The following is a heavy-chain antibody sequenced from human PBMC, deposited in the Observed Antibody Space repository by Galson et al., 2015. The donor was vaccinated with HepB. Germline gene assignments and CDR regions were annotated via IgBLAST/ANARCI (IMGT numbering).Heavy chain of an antibody. D-gene: IGHD2-15*01. CDR1: GDSISSNSAA. CDR2: TYYRAKWYN. Sequence: ISGDSISSNSAAWYWIRQSPSRGLEWLGRTYYRAKWYNDYAVSVRGRITINPDTSKNQFSLHLNFVTPEDTAVYYCARVAGTIYYYGMDVWGQGTTVTVSS. CDR3: ARVAGTIYYYGMDV. J-gene: IGHJ6*02. V-gene: IGHV6-1*01.